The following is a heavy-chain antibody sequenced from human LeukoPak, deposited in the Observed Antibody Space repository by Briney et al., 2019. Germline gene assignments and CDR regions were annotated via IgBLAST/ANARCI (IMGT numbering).Heavy chain of an antibody. D-gene: IGHD2-2*01. CDR3: AREATYCSSTSCYALDYYYGMDV. CDR2: INPNSGGT. CDR1: GYTFTGYY. Sequence: ASVKVSCKASGYTFTGYYMHWVRQAPGQGLEWMGWINPNSGGTNYAQKFQGRVTITADESTSTAYMELSSLRSEDTAVYYCAREATYCSSTSCYALDYYYGMDVWGKGTTVTVSS. J-gene: IGHJ6*04. V-gene: IGHV1-2*02.